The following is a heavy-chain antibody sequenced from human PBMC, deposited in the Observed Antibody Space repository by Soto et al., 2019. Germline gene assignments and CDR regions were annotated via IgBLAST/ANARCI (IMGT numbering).Heavy chain of an antibody. CDR1: GFTFSSYS. CDR3: ARDEETYYDFWSGSGY. J-gene: IGHJ4*02. V-gene: IGHV3-21*01. Sequence: GGSLRLSCAASGFTFSSYSMNWVRQAPGKGLEWVSSISSSSSYIYYADSVKGRFNISRDNAKNSLYLQMNSLRAEDTAVYYCARDEETYYDFWSGSGYWGQGTLVTVSS. D-gene: IGHD3-3*01. CDR2: ISSSSSYI.